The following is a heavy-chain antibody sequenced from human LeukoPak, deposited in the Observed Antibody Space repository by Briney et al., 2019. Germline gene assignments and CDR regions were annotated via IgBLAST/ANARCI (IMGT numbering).Heavy chain of an antibody. CDR2: IYYSGST. Sequence: PSDTLSLTCAVSGYSISSSNWWGWIRQPPGKGLAWIGYIYYSGSTYYNPSLKSRVTMSVDTSKNQFSLKLSSVTAVDTAVYYCARVSGYSGYYIDYWGQGTLVTVSS. J-gene: IGHJ4*02. CDR1: GYSISSSNW. CDR3: ARVSGYSGYYIDY. D-gene: IGHD5-12*01. V-gene: IGHV4-28*03.